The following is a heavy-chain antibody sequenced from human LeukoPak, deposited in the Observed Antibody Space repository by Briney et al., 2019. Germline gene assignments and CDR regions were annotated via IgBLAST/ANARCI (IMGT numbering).Heavy chain of an antibody. D-gene: IGHD3-22*01. CDR1: GYTFTSYG. CDR3: ARGATYYYDSSGYYFDY. J-gene: IGHJ4*02. V-gene: IGHV1-18*01. Sequence: ASVNVSCKASGYTFTSYGISWVRQAPGQGLEWMGWISAYNGNTNYAQKLQGRVTMTTDTSTSTAYMELRSLRSDDTAVYYCARGATYYYDSSGYYFDYWGQGTLVTVSS. CDR2: ISAYNGNT.